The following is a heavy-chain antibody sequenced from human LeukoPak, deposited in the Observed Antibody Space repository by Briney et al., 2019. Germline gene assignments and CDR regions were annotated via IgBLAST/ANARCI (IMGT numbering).Heavy chain of an antibody. CDR3: ARDTYYYGSGSYWSDY. J-gene: IGHJ4*02. V-gene: IGHV4-39*07. Sequence: SETLSLTCTVSGGSISSSSYYWGWIRQPPGKGLEWIGSIYYSGSTYYNPSLKSRVTISVDTSKNQFSLKLSSVTAADTAVYYCARDTYYYGSGSYWSDYWGQGTLVTVSS. D-gene: IGHD3-10*01. CDR1: GGSISSSSYY. CDR2: IYYSGST.